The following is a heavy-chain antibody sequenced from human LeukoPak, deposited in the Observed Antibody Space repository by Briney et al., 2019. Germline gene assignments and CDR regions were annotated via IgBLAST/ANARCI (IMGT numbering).Heavy chain of an antibody. CDR1: GFIFSSYA. CDR2: IDGSGTTT. Sequence: GGSLRLSCAGSGFIFSSYAMSWVRQAPGEGLKWVSAIDGSGTTTYYTDSVKGRFTIYRDNSKNTLYLQMNSLRADDTAVYFCATPRGYSYGQFDYWGQGTLVTVSS. J-gene: IGHJ4*02. V-gene: IGHV3-23*05. D-gene: IGHD5-18*01. CDR3: ATPRGYSYGQFDY.